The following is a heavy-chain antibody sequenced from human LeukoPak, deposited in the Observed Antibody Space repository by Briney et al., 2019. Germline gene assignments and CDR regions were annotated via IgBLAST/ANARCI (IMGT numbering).Heavy chain of an antibody. J-gene: IGHJ4*02. V-gene: IGHV3-74*01. D-gene: IGHD1-26*01. CDR3: ARDVGWSKLDY. CDR1: GFTFSYYW. Sequence: GGSLRLSCAASGFTFSYYWMQWVRQVPGKGLVWVSRINSDGSSTSYADSVQGRFTISRDDAKNTLYLQVNSLRAEDTAVYYCARDVGWSKLDYWGQEILVTVSS. CDR2: INSDGSST.